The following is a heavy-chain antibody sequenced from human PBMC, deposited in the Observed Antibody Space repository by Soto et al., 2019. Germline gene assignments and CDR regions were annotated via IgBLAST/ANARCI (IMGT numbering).Heavy chain of an antibody. CDR1: GGTFSSYT. J-gene: IGHJ4*02. V-gene: IGHV1-69*08. D-gene: IGHD5-12*01. Sequence: QVQLVQSGAEVKKPGSSVKVSCKASGGTFSSYTISWVRQAPGQGLEWMGRIIPFLGIANYAQKFQGRVTITADKSTSTAYMELSSLRSEDTAVYYCARDSSGYSGYDSYYFDYWGQGTLVTVSS. CDR2: IIPFLGIA. CDR3: ARDSSGYSGYDSYYFDY.